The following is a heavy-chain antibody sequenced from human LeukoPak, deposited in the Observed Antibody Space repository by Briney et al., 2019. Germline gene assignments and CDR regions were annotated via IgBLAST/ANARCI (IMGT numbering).Heavy chain of an antibody. CDR1: GYTFTTYY. CDR2: INSGGEGT. D-gene: IGHD3-22*01. V-gene: IGHV1-46*01. J-gene: IGHJ4*02. CDR3: ARDSRIVVATLFDY. Sequence: ASVKVSCKTSGYTFTTYYILWVRQAPGQGLEWMGMINSGGEGTSFAQKFQGRVTMTTDTSTSTAYMELRSLRSDDTAVYYCARDSRIVVATLFDYWGQGTLVTVSS.